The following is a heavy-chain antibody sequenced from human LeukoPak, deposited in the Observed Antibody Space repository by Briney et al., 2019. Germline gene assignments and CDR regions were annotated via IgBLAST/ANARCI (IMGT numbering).Heavy chain of an antibody. Sequence: SGGSLRLSCVASGFTFSDYAMSWVRQAPGKGLEWVSGISDSGGGTYYADSVKGRCTISRDNSKNTVSLQMNNLRAEDTAVYFCARHDSFIPYWGQGTLVTVTS. D-gene: IGHD3-16*02. V-gene: IGHV3-23*01. CDR2: ISDSGGGT. CDR1: GFTFSDYA. CDR3: ARHDSFIPY. J-gene: IGHJ4*02.